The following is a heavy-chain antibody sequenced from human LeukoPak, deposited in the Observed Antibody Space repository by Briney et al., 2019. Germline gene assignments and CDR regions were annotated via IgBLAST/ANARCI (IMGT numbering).Heavy chain of an antibody. D-gene: IGHD6-19*01. J-gene: IGHJ4*02. CDR1: VDSISSSNYY. Sequence: PSETLSLTCTVSVDSISSSNYYWGWVRQSPGKGLEWIGSIYYSGITYYNPSLKSRVTISVDTSKNQFSLTLSSVTAADTAVYYCARGLYRSGWYYFDYWGQGTLVTVSS. CDR3: ARGLYRSGWYYFDY. V-gene: IGHV4-39*01. CDR2: IYYSGIT.